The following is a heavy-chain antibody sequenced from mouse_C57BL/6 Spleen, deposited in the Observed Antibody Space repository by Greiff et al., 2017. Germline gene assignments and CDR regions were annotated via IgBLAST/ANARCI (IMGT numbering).Heavy chain of an antibody. CDR2: IYPGSGST. D-gene: IGHD2-5*01. Sequence: QVQLQQPGAELVKPGASVKMSCEASGYTFTSYWITWVQPRPGQGLAWIGDIYPGSGSTNYNEKFKSKATLTVDTATSTAYMQLSSLTSEDSAVYYCAREGYYSNPWFAYWGQGTLVTVSA. CDR1: GYTFTSYW. CDR3: AREGYYSNPWFAY. J-gene: IGHJ3*01. V-gene: IGHV1-55*01.